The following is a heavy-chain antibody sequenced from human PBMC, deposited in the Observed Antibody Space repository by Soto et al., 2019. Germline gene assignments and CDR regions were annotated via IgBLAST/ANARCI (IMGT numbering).Heavy chain of an antibody. J-gene: IGHJ6*02. Sequence: GESLKISCKGSGYTFTSYWIGWVRQMPGKGLEWMGIMYPGDSDTRYSPSFQGQVSISADRSTSTTYLQWSSLKASDTAMYYCARSRPYCSSTGCYYAYGMDVWGQGTTVTVSS. CDR2: MYPGDSDT. V-gene: IGHV5-51*01. D-gene: IGHD2-2*01. CDR1: GYTFTSYW. CDR3: ARSRPYCSSTGCYYAYGMDV.